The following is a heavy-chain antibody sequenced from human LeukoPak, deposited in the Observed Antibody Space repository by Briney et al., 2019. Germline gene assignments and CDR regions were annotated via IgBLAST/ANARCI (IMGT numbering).Heavy chain of an antibody. CDR2: IYYSRST. Sequence: SETLSLTCTVSGGSISSYYWSWIRQPPGKGLEWIGYIYYSRSTNYNPSLKSRVTISVDTSKNQFSLKLSSVTAADTAVYYCARGALRIAAAGTDNWFDPWGQGTLVTVSS. D-gene: IGHD6-13*01. J-gene: IGHJ5*02. CDR1: GGSISSYY. V-gene: IGHV4-59*01. CDR3: ARGALRIAAAGTDNWFDP.